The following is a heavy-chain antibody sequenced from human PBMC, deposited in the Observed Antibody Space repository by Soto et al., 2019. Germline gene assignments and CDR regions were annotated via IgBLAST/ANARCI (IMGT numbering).Heavy chain of an antibody. CDR2: IWYDGTQK. D-gene: IGHD4-17*01. J-gene: IGHJ4*02. CDR1: GFTFNTYS. CDR3: ARAGGTTVTGLWHFDS. Sequence: QVQLEESGGGVVQPGRSLRLSCEASGFTFNTYSMHWDRQPPGKGLEWLAAIWYDGTQKYYADSVKGRFIISRDNSKKTLYLEMNSLRAEDTAVYYCARAGGTTVTGLWHFDSWGQGTLVTVSS. V-gene: IGHV3-33*01.